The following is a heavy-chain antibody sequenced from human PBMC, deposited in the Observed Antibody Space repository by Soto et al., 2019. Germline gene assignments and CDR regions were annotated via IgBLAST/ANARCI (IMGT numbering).Heavy chain of an antibody. CDR3: ARAIVAVVGTFDY. CDR1: GGSFSGYY. V-gene: IGHV4-34*09. D-gene: IGHD6-19*01. J-gene: IGHJ4*01. CDR2: INHSGST. Sequence: SETLSLTCAVYGGSFSGYYWSWIRQPPGKGLEWIGEINHSGSTNYNPSLKSRVTISVDTSKNQFSLKLSSVTAADTAVYYCARAIVAVVGTFDYWGHGPVVTVSS.